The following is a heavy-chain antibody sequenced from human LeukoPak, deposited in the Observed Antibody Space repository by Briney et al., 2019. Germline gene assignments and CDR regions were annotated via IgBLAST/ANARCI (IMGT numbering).Heavy chain of an antibody. CDR3: AKKTWDSSAWYFFDY. Sequence: GGSPRLSCVASGFTFSSYWMSWVRQAPGKGLEWVSVIYSGGSTYYADSVKGRFTISRDNSKNTLYLQMNSLRAEDTAVYYCAKKTWDSSAWYFFDYWGQGTLVTVSS. CDR2: IYSGGST. D-gene: IGHD3-22*01. J-gene: IGHJ4*02. V-gene: IGHV3-53*01. CDR1: GFTFSSYW.